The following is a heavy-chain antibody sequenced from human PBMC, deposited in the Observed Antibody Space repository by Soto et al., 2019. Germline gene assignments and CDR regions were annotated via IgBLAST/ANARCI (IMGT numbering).Heavy chain of an antibody. J-gene: IGHJ4*02. Sequence: EVQLVESGGGLVQPGGSLKLSCAASGFTFSGSAMHWVRQASGKGLEWVGRIRSKANSYATAYAASVKGRFTISRDDSKNTAYLQMNSLKTEDTAVYYCAARYSYGSPRAFVDYWGQGTLVTVSS. CDR2: IRSKANSYAT. CDR3: AARYSYGSPRAFVDY. V-gene: IGHV3-73*02. CDR1: GFTFSGSA. D-gene: IGHD5-18*01.